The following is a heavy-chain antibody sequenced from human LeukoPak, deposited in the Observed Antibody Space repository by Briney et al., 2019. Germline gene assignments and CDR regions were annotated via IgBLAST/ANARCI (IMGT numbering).Heavy chain of an antibody. V-gene: IGHV3-23*01. D-gene: IGHD1-1*01. CDR3: AKDKSNWNDVDWFDP. CDR2: ISGSGGST. J-gene: IGHJ5*02. CDR1: GFSFSRFG. Sequence: GGSLRLSCAASGFSFSRFGMSWVRQAPGKGLEWVSAISGSGGSTYYADSVKGRFTISRDNSKNTLYLQMNSLRAEDTAVYYCAKDKSNWNDVDWFDPWGQGTLVTVSS.